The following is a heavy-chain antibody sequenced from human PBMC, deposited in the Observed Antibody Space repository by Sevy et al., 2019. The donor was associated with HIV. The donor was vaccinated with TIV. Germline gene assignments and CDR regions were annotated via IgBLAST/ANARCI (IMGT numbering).Heavy chain of an antibody. CDR3: ARVPRGGDLRGNFQH. J-gene: IGHJ1*01. CDR1: GGSVNSDSYY. CDR2: IYYTGST. V-gene: IGHV4-61*01. D-gene: IGHD4-17*01. Sequence: SETLPLTCTVSGGSVNSDSYYWSWIRQPPGKGLEWIGYIYYTGSTNYNPYLKSRVTISLDTSKNQFSLNLRSVTAADPAVYYCARVPRGGDLRGNFQHWGQGTLVTVSS.